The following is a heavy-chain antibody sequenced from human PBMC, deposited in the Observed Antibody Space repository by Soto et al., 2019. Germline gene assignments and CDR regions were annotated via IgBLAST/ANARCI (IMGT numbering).Heavy chain of an antibody. CDR1: GGSISSYY. D-gene: IGHD6-19*01. J-gene: IGHJ3*02. Sequence: SETLSLTCTVSGGSISSYYWSWIRQPPGKGLEWIGYIYYSGSTNYNPSLKSRVTISVDTSKNQFSLKLSSVTAADTAVYYCARDGGQQWLNAFDIWGQGTMVTVSS. V-gene: IGHV4-59*01. CDR3: ARDGGQQWLNAFDI. CDR2: IYYSGST.